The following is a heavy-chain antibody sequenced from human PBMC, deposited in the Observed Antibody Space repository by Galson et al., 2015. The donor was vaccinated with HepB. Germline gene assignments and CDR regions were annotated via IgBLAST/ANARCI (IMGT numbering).Heavy chain of an antibody. J-gene: IGHJ4*01. Sequence: QSGAEVKKPGESLTISCKASGYSFTENWITWVRQRPGEGLEWMGRIDPSNSYTNYSPSFGGHVTISGDQSLSTAHLQWRSLKVSDSAIYYCARHDPREGFIDLWGQGTLLTVSS. D-gene: IGHD3-16*01. CDR2: IDPSNSYT. CDR3: ARHDPREGFIDL. CDR1: GYSFTENW. V-gene: IGHV5-10-1*01.